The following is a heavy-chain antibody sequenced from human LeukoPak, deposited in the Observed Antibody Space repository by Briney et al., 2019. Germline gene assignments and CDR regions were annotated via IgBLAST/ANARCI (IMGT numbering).Heavy chain of an antibody. V-gene: IGHV4-59*08. D-gene: IGHD3-22*01. CDR1: GVSISSYY. CDR3: ARLDSSGYYPLDY. J-gene: IGHJ4*02. CDR2: IYYSGST. Sequence: SETLSLTCTVSGVSISSYYWSWIRQPPGKGLEWIGYIYYSGSTNYNPSLKSRVTISVDTSKNQFSLKLSSVTAADTAVYYCARLDSSGYYPLDYWGQGTLVTVSS.